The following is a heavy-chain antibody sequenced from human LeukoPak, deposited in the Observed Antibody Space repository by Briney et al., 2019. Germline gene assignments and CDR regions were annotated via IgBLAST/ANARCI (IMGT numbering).Heavy chain of an antibody. Sequence: GGSLRLSCAASGFTFSSYFMSWVRQAPGKGLGWVSAISGSGGRTYYADPVKGRFTISRDNSKNTLYLQMNSLRVEDTAIYYCAKDKGYKWSPDAFDIWGQGTMVTVSS. CDR3: AKDKGYKWSPDAFDI. J-gene: IGHJ3*02. CDR2: ISGSGGRT. D-gene: IGHD1-1*01. CDR1: GFTFSSYF. V-gene: IGHV3-23*01.